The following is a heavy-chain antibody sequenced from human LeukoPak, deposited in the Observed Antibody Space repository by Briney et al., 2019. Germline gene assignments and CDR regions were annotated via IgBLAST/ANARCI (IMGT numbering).Heavy chain of an antibody. CDR1: GGSISIYY. V-gene: IGHV4-59*01. J-gene: IGHJ4*02. D-gene: IGHD2-8*01. Sequence: PSETLSLTCTVSGGSISIYYWSWIRQPPGKGLEWSGYIYYSGSTNYNPSLKSRVTISVDTSKNQFSLKLSSVTAADTAVYYCAXGTXXXXRSSVYDYWGQGTLVTV. CDR3: AXGTXXXXRSSVYDY. CDR2: IYYSGST.